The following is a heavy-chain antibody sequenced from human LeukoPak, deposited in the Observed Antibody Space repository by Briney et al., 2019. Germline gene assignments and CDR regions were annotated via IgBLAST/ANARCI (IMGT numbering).Heavy chain of an antibody. Sequence: GGSLRLSCAASGFTFSSYSMNWVRRAPGKGLEWVSSISSSSRYIYYAGSVKGRSTISRHNAKNSLYLQMNGQRAEDTSVNDRARVKDGYQYEDYWGQGTLVTVSS. CDR3: ARVKDGYQYEDY. CDR1: GFTFSSYS. CDR2: ISSSSRYI. V-gene: IGHV3-21*01. D-gene: IGHD5-24*01. J-gene: IGHJ4*02.